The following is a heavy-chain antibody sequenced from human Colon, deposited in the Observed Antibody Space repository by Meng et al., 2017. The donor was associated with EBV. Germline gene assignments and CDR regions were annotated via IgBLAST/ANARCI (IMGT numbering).Heavy chain of an antibody. CDR2: IHHSGST. CDR1: GGSFSGNX. D-gene: IGHD3-22*01. J-gene: IGHJ5*01. Sequence: QVHPQQWGAXXLKPXXTLSXXCAXXGGSFSGNXXXWIRQSPGEGLEXIGEIHHSGSTKYNPSLKNRVSISLDTSKKQFSLQLTSVTAADTAVYFCARDPAQEDFDTSGYMYDSWGPGTLVTVFS. V-gene: IGHV4-34*02. CDR3: ARDPAQEDFDTSGYMYDS.